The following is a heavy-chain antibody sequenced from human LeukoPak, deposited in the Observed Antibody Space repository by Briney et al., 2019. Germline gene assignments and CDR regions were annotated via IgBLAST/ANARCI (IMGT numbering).Heavy chain of an antibody. D-gene: IGHD2-2*01. CDR2: ISGSGGST. Sequence: GGSLRLSCAASGFTFSSYAMRWVRKAPGKGLEWVSGISGSGGSTYYADSVKGRFTISRDNSKSTLYLQMNSLRAEDTAVYYCAKVMWDIVVVPAAMPVGYYYGMDVWGQGTTVTVSS. V-gene: IGHV3-23*01. J-gene: IGHJ6*02. CDR3: AKVMWDIVVVPAAMPVGYYYGMDV. CDR1: GFTFSSYA.